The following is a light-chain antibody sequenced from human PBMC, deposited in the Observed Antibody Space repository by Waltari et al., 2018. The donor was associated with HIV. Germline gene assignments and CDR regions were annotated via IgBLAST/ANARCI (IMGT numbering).Light chain of an antibody. CDR1: QSVLYSSSNKNY. Sequence: DIVMTQSPDSLAVSLGARATINCKSSQSVLYSSSNKNYLAWYQQKPGQPPKLLIYWASTRESGVHDRFSGSGSGTDFTLTISSLQAEDVAVYYCQQYYSSPPTFGQGTKVEIK. V-gene: IGKV4-1*01. J-gene: IGKJ1*01. CDR3: QQYYSSPPT. CDR2: WAS.